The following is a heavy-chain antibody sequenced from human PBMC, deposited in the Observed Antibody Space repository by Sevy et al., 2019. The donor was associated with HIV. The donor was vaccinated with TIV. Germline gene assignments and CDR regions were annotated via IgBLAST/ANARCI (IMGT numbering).Heavy chain of an antibody. CDR3: ARARSGWSGHYYYGMDV. CDR1: GFTVSSNY. J-gene: IGHJ6*02. D-gene: IGHD6-19*01. Sequence: GGSLRLSCAASGFTVSSNYMSWVRQAPGKGLEWVSVIYSGGSTYYADSVKGRFTISSDNSKNTLYLQMNSLRAEDTAVYYCARARSGWSGHYYYGMDVWGQGTTVTVSS. CDR2: IYSGGST. V-gene: IGHV3-53*01.